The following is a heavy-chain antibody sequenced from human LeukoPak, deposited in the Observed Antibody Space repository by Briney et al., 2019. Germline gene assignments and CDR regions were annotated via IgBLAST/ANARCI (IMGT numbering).Heavy chain of an antibody. Sequence: SVKVSCKASGGTFISYAISWARQAPGQGLEWMGGIIPIFGTANYAQKFQGRVTITADESTSTAYMELSSLRSEDTAVYYCASSNEPAATDYYYYGMDVWGKGTTVTVSS. CDR3: ASSNEPAATDYYYYGMDV. V-gene: IGHV1-69*13. J-gene: IGHJ6*04. D-gene: IGHD2-2*01. CDR2: IIPIFGTA. CDR1: GGTFISYA.